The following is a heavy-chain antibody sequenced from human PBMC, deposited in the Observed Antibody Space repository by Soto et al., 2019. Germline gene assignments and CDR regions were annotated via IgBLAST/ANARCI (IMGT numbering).Heavy chain of an antibody. Sequence: ASVKVSCKASGYTFTSYGISWVRQAPGQGLEWMGWISAYNGNTNYAQKLQGRVTMTTDTSTSTAYMELRSLRSDDTAVYYCARHRHCTNGVCHLSTTRNALDIWGQGTMVTVSS. D-gene: IGHD2-8*01. V-gene: IGHV1-18*01. CDR3: ARHRHCTNGVCHLSTTRNALDI. CDR2: ISAYNGNT. J-gene: IGHJ3*02. CDR1: GYTFTSYG.